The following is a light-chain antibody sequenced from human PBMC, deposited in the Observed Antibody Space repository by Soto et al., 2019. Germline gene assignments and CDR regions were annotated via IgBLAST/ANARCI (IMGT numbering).Light chain of an antibody. Sequence: EIMMTQSPATVSVSPGDRAALSCRASQPIASNVAWYQQRPGQPPSLLIYGASSRATGIPDRFSGSGSGTDFTLTISRLEPEDFAVYYCQQYGSSLWTFGQGTKVDI. CDR1: QPIASN. CDR3: QQYGSSLWT. CDR2: GAS. J-gene: IGKJ1*01. V-gene: IGKV3-20*01.